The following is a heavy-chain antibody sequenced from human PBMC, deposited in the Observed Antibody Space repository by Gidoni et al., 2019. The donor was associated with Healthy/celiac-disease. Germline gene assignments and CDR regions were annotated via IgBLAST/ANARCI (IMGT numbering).Heavy chain of an antibody. V-gene: IGHV1-46*01. CDR1: GYTFTNYY. CDR3: AREYYDILTGPHHDAFDI. J-gene: IGHJ3*02. Sequence: HVQLVQSGAEVKKPGASVKVSCKAYGYTFTNYYMHWVRQAPGQGLEWMGIINPSGGSTSYAQKFQGRVTMTRDTSTSTVYMELSSLRSEDTAVYYCAREYYDILTGPHHDAFDIWGQGTMVTVSS. CDR2: INPSGGST. D-gene: IGHD3-9*01.